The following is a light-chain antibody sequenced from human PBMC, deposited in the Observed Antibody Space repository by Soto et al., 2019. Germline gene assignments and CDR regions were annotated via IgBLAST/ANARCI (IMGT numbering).Light chain of an antibody. CDR1: SSNIGSNT. Sequence: LTQPPSASGTPGQRVTISCSGSSSNIGSNTVNWYQQLPGTAPKLLIYSNNQRPSGVPDRFSGSKSGTSASLAISGLQSEDEADYYCAAWDDSLNGRYVFGTGTKVTVL. CDR2: SNN. J-gene: IGLJ1*01. CDR3: AAWDDSLNGRYV. V-gene: IGLV1-44*01.